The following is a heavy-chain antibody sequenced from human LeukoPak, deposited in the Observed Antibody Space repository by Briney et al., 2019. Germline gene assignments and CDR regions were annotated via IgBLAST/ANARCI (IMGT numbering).Heavy chain of an antibody. CDR3: ARVGYSSSSGAFDI. V-gene: IGHV4-59*01. D-gene: IGHD6-6*01. Sequence: PSETLSLTCTVSGGSISSYFWSWIRQPPGKGLEWIRYIYYSGSTNYNPSLKSRVTISVDTSKNQFSLKLSSVTAADTAVYYCARVGYSSSSGAFDIWGQGTMVTVSS. CDR1: GGSISSYF. CDR2: IYYSGST. J-gene: IGHJ3*02.